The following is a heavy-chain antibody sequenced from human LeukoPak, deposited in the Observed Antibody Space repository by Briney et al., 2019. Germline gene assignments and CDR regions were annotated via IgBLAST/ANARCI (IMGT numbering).Heavy chain of an antibody. J-gene: IGHJ4*02. V-gene: IGHV1-8*01. Sequence: ASVKVSCKASGYTFTSYDINWVRQATGQGLEWMGWMNPNSGNTGYAQKFQGRVTMTRNTSISTAYMELRSLRSDDTAVYYCAVGSIVGADGYFDYWGQGTLVTVSS. CDR3: AVGSIVGADGYFDY. CDR1: GYTFTSYD. CDR2: MNPNSGNT. D-gene: IGHD1-26*01.